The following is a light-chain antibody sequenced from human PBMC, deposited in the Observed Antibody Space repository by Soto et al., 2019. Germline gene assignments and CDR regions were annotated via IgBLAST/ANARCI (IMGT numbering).Light chain of an antibody. J-gene: IGLJ1*01. CDR1: SSNIGSNF. CDR2: RNN. Sequence: QSVLTQPPSASGTPGQRVTISCSGSSSNIGSNFVYWYQQLPGTAPKVLISRNNQRPSGVPDRFSGSKSRTSASLVISWLRSEDEADYYCAAWDDSLSGLYVFGTGTKVTVL. CDR3: AAWDDSLSGLYV. V-gene: IGLV1-47*01.